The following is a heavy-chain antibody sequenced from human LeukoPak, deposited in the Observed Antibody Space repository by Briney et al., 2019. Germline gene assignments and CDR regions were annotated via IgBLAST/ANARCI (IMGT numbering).Heavy chain of an antibody. Sequence: ASVKVSCKASGYTFTGYYMHWVRQAPGQGLEWMGWINPNSGGTNYAQKLQGRVTMTTDTSTSTAYMELRSLRSDDTAVYYCARVGIQLWLQSYYYYYMDVWGKGTTVTVSS. CDR3: ARVGIQLWLQSYYYYYMDV. CDR1: GYTFTGYY. V-gene: IGHV1-2*02. CDR2: INPNSGGT. J-gene: IGHJ6*03. D-gene: IGHD5-18*01.